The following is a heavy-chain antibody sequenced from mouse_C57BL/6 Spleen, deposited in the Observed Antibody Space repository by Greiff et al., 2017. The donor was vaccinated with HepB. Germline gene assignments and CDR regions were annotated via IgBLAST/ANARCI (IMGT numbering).Heavy chain of an antibody. CDR1: GYTFTSYW. D-gene: IGHD2-5*01. CDR2: IDPSDSDT. Sequence: QVQLQQPGAELVRPGSSVKLSCKASGYTFTSYWMHWVKQRPIQGLEWIGNIDPSDSDTHYNQKFKDKATLTVDKSSSTAYMQLSSLTSEDSAVYYCARGDSNFSMDYWGQGTSVTVSS. CDR3: ARGDSNFSMDY. V-gene: IGHV1-52*01. J-gene: IGHJ4*01.